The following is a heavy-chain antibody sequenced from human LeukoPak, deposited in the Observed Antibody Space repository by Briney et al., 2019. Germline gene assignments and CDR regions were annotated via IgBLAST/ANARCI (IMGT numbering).Heavy chain of an antibody. V-gene: IGHV3-74*01. CDR1: GFTFSIYW. Sequence: PGGSLRLSCAASGFTFSIYWVDCVRQAPGKGLVWVSSINSDGSSTSYADSVKVRFTNPRANAKNTPYLQLTTLPAEDTTVYYCASLDYWGQGTPVTVPS. J-gene: IGHJ4*02. CDR2: INSDGSST. CDR3: ASLDY.